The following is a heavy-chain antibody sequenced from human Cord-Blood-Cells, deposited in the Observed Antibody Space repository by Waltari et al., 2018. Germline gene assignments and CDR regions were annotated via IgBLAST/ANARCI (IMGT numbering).Heavy chain of an antibody. CDR1: GSTLTALS. CDR3: ATVEINYDFWSGYSYYFDY. CDR2: FDPEDGET. V-gene: IGHV1-24*01. J-gene: IGHJ4*02. D-gene: IGHD3-3*01. Sequence: QVQLVQSAAEAKKPGASVKVSCKVSGSTLTALSMPWAGKAPGQRLEWMGGFDPEDGETIYAQKFQGRVTMTEDTSTDTAYMELSSLRSEDTAVYYCATVEINYDFWSGYSYYFDYWGQGTLVTVSS.